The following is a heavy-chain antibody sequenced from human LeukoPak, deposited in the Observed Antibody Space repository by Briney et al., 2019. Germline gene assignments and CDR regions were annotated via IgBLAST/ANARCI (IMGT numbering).Heavy chain of an antibody. CDR1: GFTASSNY. J-gene: IGHJ3*02. V-gene: IGHV3-53*01. D-gene: IGHD2-21*02. CDR2: IYSGGST. Sequence: GGSLRLSCAASGFTASSNYMSWVRQAPGKGLEWVSVIYSGGSTYYADSVKGRFTISRDNSKNTLYLQMNSLRAEDTAVYYCARPLAYCGGDCYSENSFDIWGQGTMVTVSS. CDR3: ARPLAYCGGDCYSENSFDI.